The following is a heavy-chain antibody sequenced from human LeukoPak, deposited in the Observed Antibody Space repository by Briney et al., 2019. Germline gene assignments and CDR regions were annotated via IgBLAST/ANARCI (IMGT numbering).Heavy chain of an antibody. V-gene: IGHV4-39*01. CDR2: IYYSGTT. CDR3: ARSPGPRSGSIWYGGYFDY. CDR1: GGSISSSSSY. J-gene: IGHJ4*02. D-gene: IGHD6-13*01. Sequence: PSETLSLTCTVSGGSISSSSSYWGWIRQPPGKGLEWIGSIYYSGTTYYNPSLKSRVTISVDTPKKQFSVRLSSVTAADTAVYYCARSPGPRSGSIWYGGYFDYWGQGTLVTVSS.